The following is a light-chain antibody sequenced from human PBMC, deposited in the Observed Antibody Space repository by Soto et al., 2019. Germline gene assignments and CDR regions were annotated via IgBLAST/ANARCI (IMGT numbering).Light chain of an antibody. CDR3: QQSYSSPRT. Sequence: DIQLTQSPSFLSASVGDRVTITCRTSQSVSNYLNWYQQKSGEAPKLLIYAASTLQTGVPSRFSGSGSGTDFTLTISSLQTEDFATYYCQQSYSSPRTFGQGTKVDIK. CDR2: AAS. CDR1: QSVSNY. J-gene: IGKJ1*01. V-gene: IGKV1-39*01.